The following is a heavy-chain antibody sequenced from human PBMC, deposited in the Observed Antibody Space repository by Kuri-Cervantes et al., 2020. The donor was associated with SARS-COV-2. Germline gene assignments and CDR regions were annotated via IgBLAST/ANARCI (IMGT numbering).Heavy chain of an antibody. CDR2: ISFDGDKT. D-gene: IGHD2-2*01. J-gene: IGHJ6*02. Sequence: GGSLRLSCKASGFRFGIHAMHWVRQAPGKGLEWLSFISFDGDKTYYADSVRGRFTISRDNSENTVSLQMNSLRPEDTAVYYCAKALRIVVVPAALGFDYYYGMDVWGQGTTVTVSS. V-gene: IGHV3-30-3*01. CDR3: AKALRIVVVPAALGFDYYYGMDV. CDR1: GFRFGIHA.